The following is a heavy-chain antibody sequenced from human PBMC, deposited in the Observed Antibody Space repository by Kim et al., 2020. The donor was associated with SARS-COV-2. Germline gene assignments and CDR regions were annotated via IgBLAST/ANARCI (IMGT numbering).Heavy chain of an antibody. CDR1: GFTFSSYA. D-gene: IGHD2-2*01. CDR2: ISGSGGST. J-gene: IGHJ4*02. V-gene: IGHV3-23*01. CDR3: AKELDIVVVPAAVQPFDY. Sequence: GGSLRLSCAASGFTFSSYAMSWVRQAPGKGLEWVSAISGSGGSTYYAYSVKGRFTISRDNSKNTLYLQMNSLRAEDTAVYYCAKELDIVVVPAAVQPFDYWGQGTLVTVSS.